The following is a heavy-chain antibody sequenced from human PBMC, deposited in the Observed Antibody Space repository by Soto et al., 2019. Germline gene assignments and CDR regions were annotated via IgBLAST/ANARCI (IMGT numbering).Heavy chain of an antibody. V-gene: IGHV1-2*02. CDR2: INPNSGGT. CDR1: GYTFTGYY. D-gene: IGHD3-3*01. Sequence: ASVKVSCKASGYTFTGYYMHWVRQAPGQGLEWMGWINPNSGGTNYAQKFQGRVTMTRDTSISTAYMELSRLRSDDTAVYYCARAPIPKGITTFISHYYGMDVWGQGTTVTVSS. J-gene: IGHJ6*02. CDR3: ARAPIPKGITTFISHYYGMDV.